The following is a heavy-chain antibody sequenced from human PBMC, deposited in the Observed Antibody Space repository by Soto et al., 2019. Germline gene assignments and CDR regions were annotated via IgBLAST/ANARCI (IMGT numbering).Heavy chain of an antibody. CDR3: AREKYYFGSGTLSGMDV. D-gene: IGHD3-10*01. J-gene: IGHJ6*02. Sequence: SETLSLTCTVSGGSISRSYWSWIRQPPGKGLEWIGYIYYTGSTNYNPSLKSRVTISVDTSKNHFSLKLSSVTAADTAVYYRAREKYYFGSGTLSGMDVWGQGTTVTVSS. CDR2: IYYTGST. CDR1: GGSISRSY. V-gene: IGHV4-59*13.